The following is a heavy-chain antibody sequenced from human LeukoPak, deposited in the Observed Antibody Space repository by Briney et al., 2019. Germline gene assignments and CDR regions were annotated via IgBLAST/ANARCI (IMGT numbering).Heavy chain of an antibody. D-gene: IGHD1-1*01. CDR3: AKGVETKLKYYFDY. CDR2: ICGSGGST. Sequence: PGGSLRLSCAPFGFTFSTYAMSWVRPAPGEGLGWVSAICGSGGSTCYADSVKGRFTISRDSSKNTMDLQMNTLRAEDTDVYYCAKGVETKLKYYFDYWGQGSLVTVSS. CDR1: GFTFSTYA. J-gene: IGHJ4*02. V-gene: IGHV3-23*01.